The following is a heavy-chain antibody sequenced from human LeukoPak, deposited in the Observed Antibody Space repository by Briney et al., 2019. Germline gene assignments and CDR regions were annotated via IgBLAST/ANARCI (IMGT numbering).Heavy chain of an antibody. V-gene: IGHV1-8*01. CDR2: MNPNSGNT. CDR3: ARDGVHCSSTSCPSPYNRFDP. CDR1: GYTFTSYD. D-gene: IGHD2-2*01. Sequence: ASVKVSCKASGYTFTSYDINWVRQATGQGLEWMGWMNPNSGNTGYAQKFQGRVTMTRNTSISTAYMELSSLRSEDTAVYYCARDGVHCSSTSCPSPYNRFDPWGQGTLVTVSS. J-gene: IGHJ5*02.